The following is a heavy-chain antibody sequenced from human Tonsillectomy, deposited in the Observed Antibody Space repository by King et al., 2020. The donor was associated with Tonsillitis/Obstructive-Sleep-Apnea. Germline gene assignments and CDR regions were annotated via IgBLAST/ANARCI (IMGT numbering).Heavy chain of an antibody. V-gene: IGHV3-21*01. J-gene: IGHJ3*02. CDR3: ARYCSSTSCRDYAFDI. D-gene: IGHD2-2*01. CDR1: GFTFSSYS. CDR2: ISSSSSYI. Sequence: VQLVESGGGLVKPVGSLRLSCAASGFTFSSYSMNLVRQAPGKGLEWVSSISSSSSYIYYADSVKGRFTISRDNAKNSLYLQMNSLRAEDTAVYYCARYCSSTSCRDYAFDIWGQGTMVTVSS.